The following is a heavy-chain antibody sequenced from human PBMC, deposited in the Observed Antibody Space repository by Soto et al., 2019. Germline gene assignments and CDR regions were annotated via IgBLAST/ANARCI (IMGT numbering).Heavy chain of an antibody. CDR1: GFTFSSYA. D-gene: IGHD2-2*01. CDR3: AKDWGAVPAASESWFDP. CDR2: ISGSGGST. Sequence: EVQLLESGGGLVQPGGSLRPSCAASGFTFSSYAMSWVRQAPGKGLEWVSAISGSGGSTYYADSVKGRFTISRDNSKNTLYLQMNSLRAEDTAVYYCAKDWGAVPAASESWFDPWGQGTLVTVSS. J-gene: IGHJ5*02. V-gene: IGHV3-23*01.